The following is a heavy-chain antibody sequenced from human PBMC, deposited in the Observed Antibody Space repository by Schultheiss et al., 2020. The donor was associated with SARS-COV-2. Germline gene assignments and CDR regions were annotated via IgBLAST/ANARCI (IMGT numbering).Heavy chain of an antibody. V-gene: IGHV1-69*04. D-gene: IGHD4-17*01. J-gene: IGHJ4*02. Sequence: SVKVSCKASGGTFSSYAISWVRQAPGQGLEWMGRIIPILGIANYAQKLQGRVTMTTDTSTSTAYMELRSLRSDDTAVYYCARIDYGDYQTFDYWGQGTLVTVSS. CDR2: IIPILGIA. CDR3: ARIDYGDYQTFDY. CDR1: GGTFSSYA.